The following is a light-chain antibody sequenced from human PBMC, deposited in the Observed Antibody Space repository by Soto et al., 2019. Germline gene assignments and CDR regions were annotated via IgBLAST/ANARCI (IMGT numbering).Light chain of an antibody. J-gene: IGKJ2*01. Sequence: DIVMTQSPDSLAVSLGERVTINCKSGQTVLSSSNNSKCLGWFQQKAGKPPKLLIYWASTRQYGVPDRFSVSVSGTVFTLTISILQAEDVAVYYCQQCYSIPFTFGQGTKLEIK. CDR2: WAS. V-gene: IGKV4-1*01. CDR3: QQCYSIPFT. CDR1: QTVLSSSNNSKC.